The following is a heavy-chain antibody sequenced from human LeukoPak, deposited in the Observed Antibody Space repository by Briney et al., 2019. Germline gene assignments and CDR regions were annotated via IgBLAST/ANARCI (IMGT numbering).Heavy chain of an antibody. Sequence: AAVTVSFKGSGYTFTNYGISGVRQAPGQGGEWMGWISAYNGKTNYAQKLQGRVAMTTHTSTSTAYMQLRSLRSDDTAVYYCARDHPTVAGYQAGIDYGGQGTLVTVSA. CDR1: GYTFTNYG. CDR3: ARDHPTVAGYQAGIDY. V-gene: IGHV1-18*01. J-gene: IGHJ4*02. CDR2: ISAYNGKT. D-gene: IGHD6-19*01.